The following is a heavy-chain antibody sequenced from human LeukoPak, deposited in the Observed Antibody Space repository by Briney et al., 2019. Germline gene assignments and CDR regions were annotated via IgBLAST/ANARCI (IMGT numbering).Heavy chain of an antibody. CDR1: GFTVSSNY. D-gene: IGHD6-13*01. CDR2: IYSGGST. CDR3: AREATFGSRWDHFDY. V-gene: IGHV3-66*01. Sequence: PGGSLRLSCAASGFTVSSNYMSWVRQAPGKGLEWVSVIYSGGSTYYADSVKGRFIISRDNSKNTLYLQMNSLRAEDTGVYYCAREATFGSRWDHFDYWGQGTLVTVSS. J-gene: IGHJ4*02.